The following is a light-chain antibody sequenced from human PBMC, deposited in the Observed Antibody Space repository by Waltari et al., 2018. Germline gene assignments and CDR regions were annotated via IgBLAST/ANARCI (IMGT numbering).Light chain of an antibody. CDR2: DND. J-gene: IGLJ3*02. Sequence: QSVLTQPPSVSAAPGQKVTISCSGSRSNIGTNYISWFQVLPGTAPKVIIYDNDRRPSEIPDRFSGSKSGTSATLGINGLQTADEADYYCGTWDDTLSAWVFGGGTKLTVL. CDR3: GTWDDTLSAWV. V-gene: IGLV1-51*01. CDR1: RSNIGTNY.